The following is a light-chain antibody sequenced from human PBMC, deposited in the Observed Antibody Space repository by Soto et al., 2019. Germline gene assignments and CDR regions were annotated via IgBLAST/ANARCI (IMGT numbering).Light chain of an antibody. V-gene: IGKV3-15*01. J-gene: IGKJ1*01. Sequence: EIVMTQSPATLSVSPGERATLSCRARQSVSSNLAWYQQKPGQAPRLLIYGASTRAAGIPARFSGSGSGTEFILTISSLQSEDVAVYFCQQYNNRWTFGPGTKVEIK. CDR1: QSVSSN. CDR2: GAS. CDR3: QQYNNRWT.